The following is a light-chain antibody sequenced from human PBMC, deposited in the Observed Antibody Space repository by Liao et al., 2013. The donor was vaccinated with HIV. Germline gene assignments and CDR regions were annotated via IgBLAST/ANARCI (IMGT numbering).Light chain of an antibody. Sequence: SYELTQPSSVSVSPGQTAIITCSGDKLGNKFVCWYQQKPGQSPVLVIYQDTKRPSGIPERFSGSNSGNTATLTISGTQAMDEADYYCQAWDSSTAWVFGGGTKLTVL. CDR2: QDT. CDR1: KLGNKF. CDR3: QAWDSSTAWV. V-gene: IGLV3-1*01. J-gene: IGLJ3*02.